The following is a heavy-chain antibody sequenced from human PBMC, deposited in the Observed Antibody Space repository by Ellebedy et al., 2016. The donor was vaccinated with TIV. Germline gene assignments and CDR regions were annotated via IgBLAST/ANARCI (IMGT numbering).Heavy chain of an antibody. CDR1: GGSFSGYY. Sequence: SETLSLTXAVYGGSFSGYYWSWIRQPPGKGLEWIGEINHSGSTKYNPSLKSRVTISVDTSKNQFSLKVSSVTAADTAFYYCARDDGSTGYLEYWGRGGLVTVSS. J-gene: IGHJ4*02. D-gene: IGHD5-24*01. CDR2: INHSGST. CDR3: ARDDGSTGYLEY. V-gene: IGHV4-34*01.